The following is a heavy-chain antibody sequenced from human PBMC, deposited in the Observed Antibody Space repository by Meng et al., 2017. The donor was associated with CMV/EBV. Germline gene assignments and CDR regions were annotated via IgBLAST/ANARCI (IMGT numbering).Heavy chain of an antibody. CDR3: AKDEPLGYCSSTSCPIGLYYYGMDV. V-gene: IGHV3-30*02. Sequence: GESLKISCAASGFTFSSYGMHWVRQAPGKGLEWVAFIRYDGSNKYYADSVKGRFTISRDNSKNTLYLQMNSLRAEDTAVYYCAKDEPLGYCSSTSCPIGLYYYGMDVWGQGTTVTVSS. CDR2: IRYDGSNK. CDR1: GFTFSSYG. J-gene: IGHJ6*02. D-gene: IGHD2-2*01.